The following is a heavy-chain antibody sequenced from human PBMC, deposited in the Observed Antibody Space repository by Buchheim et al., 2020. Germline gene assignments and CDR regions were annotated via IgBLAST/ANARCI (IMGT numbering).Heavy chain of an antibody. J-gene: IGHJ6*02. CDR1: GFTFSNFW. V-gene: IGHV3-74*01. CDR2: TDSDGSST. Sequence: QLVESGGGLVQPGGSLRLSCAASGFTFSNFWMHWVRQAPGKGLVWVSRTDSDGSSTDYADSVTGRFTISRDNAKNTLYLQMNSLRPEDTAVYFCVRDWYGMDVWGRGTT. CDR3: VRDWYGMDV.